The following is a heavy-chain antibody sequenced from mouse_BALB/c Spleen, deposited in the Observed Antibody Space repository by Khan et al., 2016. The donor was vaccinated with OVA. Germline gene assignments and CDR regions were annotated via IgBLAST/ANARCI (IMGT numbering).Heavy chain of an antibody. J-gene: IGHJ4*01. D-gene: IGHD1-1*01. Sequence: QVQLQQSGAELARPGASVKMSCKASGYTFTSYSMHWIKQRPGQGLEWIGNINPSNAYTNYNQKFKDKATLTADKSSNTAYMQLSSLTSEDSAVYYCARDFQYYGSRGALDYWGQGTSVTVSS. CDR3: ARDFQYYGSRGALDY. V-gene: IGHV1-4*01. CDR1: GYTFTSYS. CDR2: INPSNAYT.